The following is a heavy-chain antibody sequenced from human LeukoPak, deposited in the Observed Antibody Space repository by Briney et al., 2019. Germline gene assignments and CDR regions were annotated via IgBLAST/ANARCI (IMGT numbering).Heavy chain of an antibody. J-gene: IGHJ4*02. CDR3: ARVISWGSDFCSGGSCYLDY. CDR1: GGSISRGSYY. CDR2: IYTSGST. D-gene: IGHD2-15*01. Sequence: SETLSLTCAVSGGSISRGSYYWSWIRQPAGKGLEWIGRIYTSGSTNYNPSLKSRVTISLDTSKNQFSLKLSSVTAADTAVYYCARVISWGSDFCSGGSCYLDYWGQGTLVTVSS. V-gene: IGHV4-61*02.